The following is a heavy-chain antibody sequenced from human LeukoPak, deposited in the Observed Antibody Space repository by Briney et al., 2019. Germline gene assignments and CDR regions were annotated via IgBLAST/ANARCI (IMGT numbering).Heavy chain of an antibody. V-gene: IGHV1-2*02. CDR1: GYTFSDYF. J-gene: IGHJ4*02. CDR2: TSPKSGDR. D-gene: IGHD4-17*01. Sequence: EASVKVSCKISGYTFSDYFIHWVRQAPGQGLEWMGWTSPKSGDRKCTQKFQGRVTMTRDTSISTVYMELDRLTFDDTAVYFCARDSYGTLDYWGQGSLVTVSS. CDR3: ARDSYGTLDY.